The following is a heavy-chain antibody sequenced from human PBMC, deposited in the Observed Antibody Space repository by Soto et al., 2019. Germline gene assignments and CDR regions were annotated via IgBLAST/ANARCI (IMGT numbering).Heavy chain of an antibody. CDR2: IYYSGST. J-gene: IGHJ5*02. V-gene: IGHV4-39*01. CDR3: ATQEVGGSYVYTFDP. CDR1: GGSITSSSYY. D-gene: IGHD1-26*01. Sequence: SETLSLTCTVSGGSITSSSYYWGWIRQPPGKGLEWIGSIYYSGSTYYNPSLKSRVTISVDTSKNQFSLKLSSVTAADTAVYYCATQEVGGSYVYTFDPWAQGTLVTVSS.